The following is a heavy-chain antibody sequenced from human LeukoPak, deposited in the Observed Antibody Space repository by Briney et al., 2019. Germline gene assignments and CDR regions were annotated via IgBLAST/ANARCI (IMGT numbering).Heavy chain of an antibody. Sequence: PGRSLRLSCADSGFTFSTYSMHWVRQAPGKGLEWVADISYDAVHKYHADSVKGRFIISRDNGKNTLYLQMNSLRAEDTAVYYCARGNYFGSGSYGLLYYFDDWGQGTLVTVSS. CDR3: ARGNYFGSGSYGLLYYFDD. CDR1: GFTFSTYS. V-gene: IGHV3-30*01. CDR2: ISYDAVHK. J-gene: IGHJ4*02. D-gene: IGHD3-10*01.